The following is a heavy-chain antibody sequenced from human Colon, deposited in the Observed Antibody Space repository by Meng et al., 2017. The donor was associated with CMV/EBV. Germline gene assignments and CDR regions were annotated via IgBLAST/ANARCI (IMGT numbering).Heavy chain of an antibody. Sequence: ASVKVSCKATGYTFTGHLVHWVRQAPGQGLEWLGWVNAENGDTNYAQKVQDRVAMTADTSTSTAYMELRSLRSDDTAVYYCARVIQSSGVVISPFNYWGQGTMVTVSS. J-gene: IGHJ4*02. D-gene: IGHD3-3*01. V-gene: IGHV1-18*04. CDR3: ARVIQSSGVVISPFNY. CDR2: VNAENGDT. CDR1: GYTFTGHL.